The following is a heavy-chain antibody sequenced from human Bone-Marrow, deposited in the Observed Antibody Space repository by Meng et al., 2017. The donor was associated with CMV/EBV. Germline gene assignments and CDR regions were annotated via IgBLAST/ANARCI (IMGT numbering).Heavy chain of an antibody. CDR1: GFTFSSYS. CDR2: ISSSSSYI. CDR3: ARSSSSWGGVFDY. Sequence: GESLKISCAASGFTFSSYSMNWVRQAPGKGLEWVSSISSSSSYIYYADSVKGRFTISRDNAKSSLYLQMNSLRAEDTAVYYCARSSSSWGGVFDYWGQGTLVTVSS. J-gene: IGHJ4*02. D-gene: IGHD6-13*01. V-gene: IGHV3-21*01.